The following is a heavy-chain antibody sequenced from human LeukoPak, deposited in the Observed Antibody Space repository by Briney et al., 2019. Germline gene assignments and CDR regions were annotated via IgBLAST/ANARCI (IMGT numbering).Heavy chain of an antibody. CDR2: IYYSGST. V-gene: IGHV4-61*01. Sequence: NPSETLSLTCTVSGGSVSSGSYYWSWIRQPPGKGLEWIGYIYYSGSTNYNPSLKSRVTISVDTSKNQFSLKLSSVTAADTAVYYCAGNYDISTGIGYYGMDVWGKGTTVTVSS. CDR3: AGNYDISTGIGYYGMDV. J-gene: IGHJ6*04. D-gene: IGHD3-9*01. CDR1: GGSVSSGSYY.